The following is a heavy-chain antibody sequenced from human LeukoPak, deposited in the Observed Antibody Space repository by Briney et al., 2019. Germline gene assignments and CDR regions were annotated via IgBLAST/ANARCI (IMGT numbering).Heavy chain of an antibody. CDR2: IYHSGST. Sequence: KSSETLSLTCTVSGGSISSSSNYWGWIRQPPGKGLEWIGYIYHSGSTYYNPSLKSRVTISVDRSKNQFSLKLSSVTAADTAVYYCARSPLDYGDPSAFDYWGQGTLVTVSS. V-gene: IGHV4-39*07. D-gene: IGHD4-17*01. CDR1: GGSISSSSNY. J-gene: IGHJ4*02. CDR3: ARSPLDYGDPSAFDY.